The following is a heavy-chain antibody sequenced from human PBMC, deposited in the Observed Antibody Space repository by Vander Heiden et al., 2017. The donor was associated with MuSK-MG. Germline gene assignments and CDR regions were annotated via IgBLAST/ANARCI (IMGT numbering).Heavy chain of an antibody. CDR3: AVVVVTARRWFSGSGSHAFDI. V-gene: IGHV4-39*01. Sequence: QLQLQESGPGLVKPSETLSLTCTVSGGSISSSSYYWGGIRQPPGKGLEWIGSIYYSGSTYYNPSLKSRVTISVDTSKNQFPLKLSSVTAADTAVYYCAVVVVTARRWFSGSGSHAFDIWGQGTMVTVSS. D-gene: IGHD2-21*02. CDR1: GGSISSSSYY. J-gene: IGHJ3*02. CDR2: IYYSGST.